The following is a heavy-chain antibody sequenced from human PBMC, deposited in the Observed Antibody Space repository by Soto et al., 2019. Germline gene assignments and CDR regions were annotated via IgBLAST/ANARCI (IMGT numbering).Heavy chain of an antibody. D-gene: IGHD6-13*01. CDR2: TYYRSKWYS. V-gene: IGHV6-1*01. CDR1: GDSVSINSAA. CDR3: ARVVGSSEHDY. Sequence: SQTLSLTCAISGDSVSINSAAWNLIRQSPSRGLEWLGRTYYRSKWYSHYAVSVKSRITIKPDTSKNQFSLQLNSVTPEDTAVYYCARVVGSSEHDYWGQGTLVTVSS. J-gene: IGHJ4*02.